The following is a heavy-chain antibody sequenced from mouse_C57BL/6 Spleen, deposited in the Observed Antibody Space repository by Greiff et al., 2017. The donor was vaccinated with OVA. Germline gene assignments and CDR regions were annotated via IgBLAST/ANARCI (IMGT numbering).Heavy chain of an antibody. J-gene: IGHJ1*03. CDR2: INPSSGYT. Sequence: VQLQESGAELARPGASVKMSCKASGYTFTSYTMHWVKQRPGQGLEWIGYINPSSGYTNYNQKFKDKATLTAAKSSRPAYMQLSSLTSEDSAVYYCARSLTTVVEDWYFDVWGTGTTVTVSS. CDR3: ARSLTTVVEDWYFDV. V-gene: IGHV1-4*01. CDR1: GYTFTSYT. D-gene: IGHD1-1*01.